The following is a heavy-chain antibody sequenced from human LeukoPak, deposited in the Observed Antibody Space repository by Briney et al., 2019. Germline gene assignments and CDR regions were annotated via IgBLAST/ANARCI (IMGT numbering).Heavy chain of an antibody. D-gene: IGHD4-17*01. CDR2: INPNSGGT. CDR1: GYTFTGYY. CDR3: ARGIITVTTNYGMDV. Sequence: ASVKVSCKASGYTFTGYYMHWVRQAPGQGLEWMGWINPNSGGTNYAQKFQGGVTMTRDTSISTAYMELSRLRSDDTAVYYCARGIITVTTNYGMDVWGQGTTVTVSS. J-gene: IGHJ6*02. V-gene: IGHV1-2*02.